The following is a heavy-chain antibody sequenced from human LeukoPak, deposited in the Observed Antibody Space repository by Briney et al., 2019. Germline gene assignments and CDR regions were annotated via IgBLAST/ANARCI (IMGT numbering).Heavy chain of an antibody. J-gene: IGHJ4*02. CDR2: IYYSGST. V-gene: IGHV4-39*01. CDR1: GGSISTSSYY. Sequence: TSETLSLTCTVSGGSISTSSYYWGWIRQPPGKGLEWIGSIYYSGSTYYNPSLKSRVTISVDTSKNQFSLKLSSVTAADTAVYYCARHAGGNSPGVFDYWGQGTLVTVSS. D-gene: IGHD4-23*01. CDR3: ARHAGGNSPGVFDY.